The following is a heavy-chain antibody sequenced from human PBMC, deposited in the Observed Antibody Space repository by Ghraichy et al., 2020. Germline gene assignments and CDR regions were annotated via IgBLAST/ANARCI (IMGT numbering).Heavy chain of an antibody. V-gene: IGHV3-23*01. CDR3: AKDDCSSTSCETPFDY. CDR2: ISGSGGST. J-gene: IGHJ4*02. Sequence: GESLNISCAASGFTFSSYAMSWVRQAPGKGLEWVSAISGSGGSTYYADSVKGRFTISRDNSKNTLYLQMNSLRAEDTAVYYCAKDDCSSTSCETPFDYWGQGTLVTVSS. D-gene: IGHD2-2*01. CDR1: GFTFSSYA.